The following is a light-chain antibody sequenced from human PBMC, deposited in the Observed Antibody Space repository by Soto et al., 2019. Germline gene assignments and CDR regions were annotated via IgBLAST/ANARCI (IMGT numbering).Light chain of an antibody. V-gene: IGLV3-1*01. J-gene: IGLJ2*01. CDR3: QAWDSSSVV. CDR2: EDT. Sequence: SYELTQSPSVSVSPGQTDTITCSGDKLGDKYAYWYQQKPGQSPVVVIYEDTKRPSGIPEGFSGSDSGNTATLTISGTQAMDEADYYCQAWDSSSVVFGGGTKLTVL. CDR1: KLGDKY.